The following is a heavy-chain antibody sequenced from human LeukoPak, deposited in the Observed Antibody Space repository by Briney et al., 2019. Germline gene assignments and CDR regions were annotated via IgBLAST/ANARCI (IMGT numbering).Heavy chain of an antibody. CDR2: IYTSLST. V-gene: IGHV4-61*02. Sequence: SETLSLTCTVSGGSISSGSYYGSWIRQPAGKGLEWIGRIYTSLSTNYNPSLKSRVTISVDTSKNQFSLKLSSVTAADTAVYYCARSNEHYYDSSGYYPHYFDYWGQGTLVTVSS. D-gene: IGHD3-22*01. CDR1: GGSISSGSYY. CDR3: ARSNEHYYDSSGYYPHYFDY. J-gene: IGHJ4*02.